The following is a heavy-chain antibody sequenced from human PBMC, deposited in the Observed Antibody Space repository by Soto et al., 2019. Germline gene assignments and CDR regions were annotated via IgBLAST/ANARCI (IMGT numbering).Heavy chain of an antibody. CDR2: ISGSNGDT. CDR3: GRGGLAVSGTYDY. Sequence: QVQLVQSGAEVKESGASVKVSCKASGYTFTNYGVAWVRRAPGQGLEWMGWISGSNGDTKYAQNLQNRVSLTTDTSTNTAYMELRSLRPDHTAIYFCGRGGLAVSGTYDYWGQGTLVTVSS. D-gene: IGHD6-19*01. CDR1: GYTFTNYG. J-gene: IGHJ4*02. V-gene: IGHV1-18*01.